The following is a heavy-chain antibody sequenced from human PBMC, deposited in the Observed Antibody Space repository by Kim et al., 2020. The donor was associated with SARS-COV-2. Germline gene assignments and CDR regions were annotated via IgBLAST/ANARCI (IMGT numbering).Heavy chain of an antibody. J-gene: IGHJ6*02. V-gene: IGHV3-30*18. D-gene: IGHD6-13*01. CDR3: AKDREKQLVGGLYYFYYGMDV. CDR1: GFTFSSYG. Sequence: GGSLRLSCAASGFTFSSYGMHWVRQAPGKGLEWVAVTSYDGSNKYYADSVKGRFTISRDNSKNTLYLQMNSLRAEDTAVYHCAKDREKQLVGGLYYFYYGMDVWGQGTTVTVSS. CDR2: TSYDGSNK.